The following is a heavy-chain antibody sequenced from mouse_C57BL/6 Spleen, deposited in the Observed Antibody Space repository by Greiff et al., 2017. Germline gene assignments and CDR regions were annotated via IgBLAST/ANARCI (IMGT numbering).Heavy chain of an antibody. J-gene: IGHJ2*01. V-gene: IGHV1-50*01. Sequence: QVQLKQPGAELVKPGASVKLSCKASGYTFTSYWMQWVKQRPGQGLEWIEEIDPSDSYTNYNQKFKGKATLTVDTSSSTAYMQLSSLTSEDSAVYYCARGGLRDFDYWGQGTTLTVSS. D-gene: IGHD2-2*01. CDR3: ARGGLRDFDY. CDR1: GYTFTSYW. CDR2: IDPSDSYT.